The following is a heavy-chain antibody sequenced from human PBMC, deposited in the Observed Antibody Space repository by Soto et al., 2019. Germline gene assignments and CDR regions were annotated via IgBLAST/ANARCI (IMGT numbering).Heavy chain of an antibody. V-gene: IGHV3-33*05. CDR3: ARWGTTGGLDV. CDR1: GFTFRSYV. J-gene: IGHJ4*02. Sequence: QVHLVESGGGVVQPGTSLRLSCVGSGFTFRSYVIHRVRQAPGKGLEWVALTSYDGSNNFYGDSVKGRFTISRHNSRNTVELQMDSLRFEDTALYYCARWGTTGGLDVWGQGTLVSVSS. D-gene: IGHD3-16*01. CDR2: TSYDGSNN.